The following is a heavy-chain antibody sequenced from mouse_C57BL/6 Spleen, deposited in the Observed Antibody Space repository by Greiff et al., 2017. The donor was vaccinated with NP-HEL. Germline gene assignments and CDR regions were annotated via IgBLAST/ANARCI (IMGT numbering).Heavy chain of an antibody. CDR3: ARSHGYYGRSWFAY. CDR1: GYSFTSYY. Sequence: QVQLQQSGPELVKPGASVKISCKASGYSFTSYYIHWVKQRPGQGLEWIGWIYPGSGNTKYNEKFKGKATLTADTSSSTAYMQLSSLTSEDSAVYYCARSHGYYGRSWFAYWGQGTLGTVSA. J-gene: IGHJ3*01. CDR2: IYPGSGNT. V-gene: IGHV1-66*01. D-gene: IGHD2-3*01.